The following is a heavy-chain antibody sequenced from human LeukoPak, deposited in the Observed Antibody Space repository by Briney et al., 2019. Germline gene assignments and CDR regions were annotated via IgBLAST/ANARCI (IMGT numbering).Heavy chain of an antibody. CDR3: ARGRGL. CDR1: GGSFSGYY. Sequence: PSETLSLTCAVYGGSFSGYYWSWIRQPPGKGLEWIGEINHSGSTNYNPSLKSRVTISVDTSKNQFSLKLSSVTAADTAVYYCARGRGLWGQETLVTVSS. V-gene: IGHV4-34*01. CDR2: INHSGST. J-gene: IGHJ4*02.